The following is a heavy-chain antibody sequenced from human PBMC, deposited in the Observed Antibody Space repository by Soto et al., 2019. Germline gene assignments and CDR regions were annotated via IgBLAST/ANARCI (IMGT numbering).Heavy chain of an antibody. Sequence: QLQESGPGLVKPSGTLSLTCAVSGGSVTTNYWWGWVRQSPVTGLEWIGDMSHSGPTNYSPSLKSRVTLSVDTSKNQFSLELKSGTAADTAVYFCGMSRGWSTIHSWGQGTLVTVSS. J-gene: IGHJ4*02. CDR2: MSHSGPT. CDR1: GGSVTTNYW. D-gene: IGHD6-19*01. V-gene: IGHV4-4*02. CDR3: GMSRGWSTIHS.